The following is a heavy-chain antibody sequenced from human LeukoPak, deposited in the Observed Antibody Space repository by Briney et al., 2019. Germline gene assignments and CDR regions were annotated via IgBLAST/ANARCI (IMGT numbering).Heavy chain of an antibody. CDR3: AKKEQIVVVPAALDFDY. CDR1: GFTFSSYA. V-gene: IGHV3-23*01. Sequence: GGSLRLSCAASGFTFSSYAMSWVRQAPGKGLERVSAICGSGGSTYYADSVKGRFTISRDNSKNTLYLQMNSLRAEDTAVYYCAKKEQIVVVPAALDFDYWGQGTLVTVSS. D-gene: IGHD2-2*01. J-gene: IGHJ4*02. CDR2: ICGSGGST.